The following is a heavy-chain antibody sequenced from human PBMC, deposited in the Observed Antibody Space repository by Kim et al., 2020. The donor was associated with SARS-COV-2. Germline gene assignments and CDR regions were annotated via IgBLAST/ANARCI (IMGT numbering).Heavy chain of an antibody. D-gene: IGHD3-9*01. Sequence: KGRFTMSRDKAKNSMYLQMNSLTAEDTAVYYCATHILTGYYLYYYGMDVWGQGTTVTVSS. V-gene: IGHV3-11*04. CDR3: ATHILTGYYLYYYGMDV. J-gene: IGHJ6*02.